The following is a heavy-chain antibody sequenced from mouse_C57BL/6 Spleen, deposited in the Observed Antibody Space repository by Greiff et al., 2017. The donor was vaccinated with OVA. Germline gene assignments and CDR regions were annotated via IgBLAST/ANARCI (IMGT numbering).Heavy chain of an antibody. CDR3: TRSYGSSPYYAMDY. J-gene: IGHJ4*01. CDR2: IRNKANNHAT. D-gene: IGHD1-1*01. CDR1: GFTFSDAW. Sequence: EVQLVESGGGLVQPGGSMKLSCAASGFTFSDAWMDWVRQSPEKGLEWVAEIRNKANNHATYYAESVKGRFTISRDDSKSSVYLQMNSLRAEDTGIYYCTRSYGSSPYYAMDYWGQGTSVTVSS. V-gene: IGHV6-6*01.